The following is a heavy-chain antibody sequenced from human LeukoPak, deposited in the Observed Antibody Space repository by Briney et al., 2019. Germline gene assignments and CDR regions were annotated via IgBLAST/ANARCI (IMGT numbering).Heavy chain of an antibody. J-gene: IGHJ3*02. CDR2: IYYSGST. D-gene: IGHD3-22*01. CDR3: AAFDSATYDAFDI. Sequence: SQTLSLTCTVSGGSIISGGYLWGWFRQHPGRGLEWIGYIYYSGSTHYNSSLESRVTISVDTSKKQFSLKLSSVTAADTAVYYCAAFDSATYDAFDIWGQGTMVTVSS. V-gene: IGHV4-31*03. CDR1: GGSIISGGYL.